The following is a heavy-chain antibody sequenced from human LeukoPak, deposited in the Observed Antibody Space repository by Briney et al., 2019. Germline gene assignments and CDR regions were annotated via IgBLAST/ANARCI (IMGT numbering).Heavy chain of an antibody. CDR2: INPNSGGT. D-gene: IGHD2-21*01. CDR3: ARDRVFADFDY. V-gene: IGHV1-2*02. J-gene: IGHJ4*02. CDR1: GYTFTGYY. Sequence: ASVKVSCKASGYTFTGYYIHWVRQAPGQGLEWMGWINPNSGGTNYAQKFQGRVTMTRDTSISTAYMELSRLKSDDTAMYYCARDRVFADFDYWGQGTLVTVSS.